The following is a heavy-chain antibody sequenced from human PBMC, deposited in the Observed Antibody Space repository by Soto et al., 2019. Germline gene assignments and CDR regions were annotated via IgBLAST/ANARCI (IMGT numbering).Heavy chain of an antibody. CDR3: ARDVLQEDA. Sequence: QVQLVESGGGVVQPGRSLRLSCAASGFTFSSYAMHWVRQAPGKGLEWVAVILSDGSNKWYVDSVKGRFTISRDNSKNTLYLQMNSLRAEDTAVYYCARDVLQEDAWGQGTTVTVSS. V-gene: IGHV3-30-3*01. CDR1: GFTFSSYA. J-gene: IGHJ6*02. CDR2: ILSDGSNK.